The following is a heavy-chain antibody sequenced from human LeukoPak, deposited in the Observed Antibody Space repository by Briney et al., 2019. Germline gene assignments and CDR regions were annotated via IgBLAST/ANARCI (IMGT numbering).Heavy chain of an antibody. Sequence: GGSLRLSCAASGFTFSSYNMNWVRQAPGRGLEWVSSISRTGSYIYYANSVKGRFTISRDNAQNSLYLQMNSLRVEDTAVYYCARVLETDCRGGSCYSGLDYWGQGTLVTVSS. CDR3: ARVLETDCRGGSCYSGLDY. D-gene: IGHD2-15*01. V-gene: IGHV3-21*01. CDR1: GFTFSSYN. J-gene: IGHJ4*02. CDR2: ISRTGSYI.